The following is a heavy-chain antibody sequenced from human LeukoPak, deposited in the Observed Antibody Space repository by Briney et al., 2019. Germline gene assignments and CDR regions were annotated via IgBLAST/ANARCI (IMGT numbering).Heavy chain of an antibody. J-gene: IGHJ1*01. Sequence: SETLSLTCDVSGGSFNNYYWSWIRQSPGKGLEWIGEFTHSGSINHNPSLKSRVIISIDTSKTHFSLKLSSVTAADTAVYYCARAKYDSSGYYYRQHWGQGTLVTVSS. D-gene: IGHD3-22*01. CDR3: ARAKYDSSGYYYRQH. CDR1: GGSFNNYY. V-gene: IGHV4-34*01. CDR2: FTHSGSI.